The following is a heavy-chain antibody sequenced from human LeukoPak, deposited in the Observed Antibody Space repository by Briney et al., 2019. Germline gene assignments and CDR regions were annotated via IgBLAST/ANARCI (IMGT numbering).Heavy chain of an antibody. J-gene: IGHJ6*03. CDR2: ISAYNGNT. CDR1: GYTFTSYG. CDR3: AREVRYFDWFYYMDV. V-gene: IGHV1-18*01. Sequence: ASVKVSCKASGYTFTSYGISWVRQAPGQGLEWMGWISAYNGNTNYAQKLQGRVTMTTDTSTSTAYMELRSLRSDDTAVYYCAREVRYFDWFYYMDVWGKGTTVTVSS. D-gene: IGHD3-9*01.